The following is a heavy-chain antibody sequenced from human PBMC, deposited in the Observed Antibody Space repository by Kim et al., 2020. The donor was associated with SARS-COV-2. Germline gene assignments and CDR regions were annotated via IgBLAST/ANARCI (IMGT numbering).Heavy chain of an antibody. V-gene: IGHV3-7*04. Sequence: EKYYVDSVKGRFSISRDNAKNSLYLQMNSLRVEETAVYYCVRATGRDGMDVWGQGTTVTVSS. CDR2: EK. J-gene: IGHJ6*02. CDR3: VRATGRDGMDV.